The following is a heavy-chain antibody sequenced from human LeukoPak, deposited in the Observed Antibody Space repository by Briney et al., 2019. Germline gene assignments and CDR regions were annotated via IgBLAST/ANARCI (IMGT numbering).Heavy chain of an antibody. J-gene: IGHJ5*02. V-gene: IGHV1-18*01. Sequence: ASVKVSCKASGYTFTSYGISWVRQAPGQGLEWMGWISAYNGNTNYAQKLQGRVTMTTDTSTSTAYMELRSLRSDDTAVYYCARDSPGNIVVVPAAMDNWFDPWGQGTLVTVSS. D-gene: IGHD2-2*01. CDR2: ISAYNGNT. CDR3: ARDSPGNIVVVPAAMDNWFDP. CDR1: GYTFTSYG.